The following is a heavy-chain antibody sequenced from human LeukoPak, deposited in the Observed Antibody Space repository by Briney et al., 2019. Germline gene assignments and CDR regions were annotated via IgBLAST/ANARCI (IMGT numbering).Heavy chain of an antibody. V-gene: IGHV1-18*01. CDR3: ARAYSSGWYRYYFDY. J-gene: IGHJ4*02. CDR1: GYTLTSYG. D-gene: IGHD6-19*01. CDR2: ISAYNGNT. Sequence: ASVKVSCKASGYTLTSYGISWVRQAPGQGLEWMGWISAYNGNTNYAQKLQGRVTMTTDTSTSTAYMELRSLRSDDTAVYYCARAYSSGWYRYYFDYWGQGTLVTVSS.